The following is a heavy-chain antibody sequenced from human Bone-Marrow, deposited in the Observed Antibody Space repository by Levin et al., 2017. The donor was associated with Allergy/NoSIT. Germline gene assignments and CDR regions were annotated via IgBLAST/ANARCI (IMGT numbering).Heavy chain of an antibody. CDR2: IYSGGST. Sequence: GESLKISCAASGFTVSSHYMSWVRQAPGKGLEWVSVIYSGGSTYYADSVKGRFTISRDNSKNTLYLQMNSLRAEDTAVYYCARGTYYYDSSGRSHGYFDYWGQGTLVTVSS. CDR3: ARGTYYYDSSGRSHGYFDY. J-gene: IGHJ4*02. V-gene: IGHV3-66*01. D-gene: IGHD3-22*01. CDR1: GFTVSSHY.